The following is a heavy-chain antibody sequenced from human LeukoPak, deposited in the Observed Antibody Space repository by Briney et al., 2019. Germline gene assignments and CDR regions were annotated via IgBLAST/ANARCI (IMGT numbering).Heavy chain of an antibody. CDR1: GFTVSSNY. CDR3: ARDSNEGTSCYDY. Sequence: QTGGSLRLSCAASGFTVSSNYMSWVRQAPGKGLEWVSVIYSGGSTYYADSVKGRFTISRDNSKNTLYLQMNSLRAEDTAVYYCARDSNEGTSCYDYWGQGTLVTVSS. CDR2: IYSGGST. V-gene: IGHV3-66*01. D-gene: IGHD2-2*01. J-gene: IGHJ4*02.